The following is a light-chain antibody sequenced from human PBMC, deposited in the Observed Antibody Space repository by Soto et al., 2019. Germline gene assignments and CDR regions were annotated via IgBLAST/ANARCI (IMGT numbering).Light chain of an antibody. CDR1: QSISGW. Sequence: DIQMTQSPSTLSASVGDRVTITCRASQSISGWLAWYQQKPGKAPKLLIFDASSLESGVPSRFSGSVSETEFTLTISRLQPDDIGTYYCQQYNSYSTFGGGTKVEIK. CDR2: DAS. CDR3: QQYNSYST. V-gene: IGKV1-5*01. J-gene: IGKJ4*01.